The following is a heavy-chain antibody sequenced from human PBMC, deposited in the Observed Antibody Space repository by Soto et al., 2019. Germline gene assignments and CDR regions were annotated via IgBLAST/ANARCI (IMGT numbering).Heavy chain of an antibody. V-gene: IGHV3-7*01. CDR3: ARWNYAFDY. Sequence: EGQLVESGGGLVQPGGSLRLSCAAPGHIFSCCGMHWVRQAPGKGLEWVASIDLHGRGTSYADSVKGRFTISRDNAKNQLFLEMNGLRADDTAVYFCARWNYAFDYWGQGALVTVSS. D-gene: IGHD1-7*01. CDR1: GHIFSCCG. CDR2: IDLHGRGT. J-gene: IGHJ4*02.